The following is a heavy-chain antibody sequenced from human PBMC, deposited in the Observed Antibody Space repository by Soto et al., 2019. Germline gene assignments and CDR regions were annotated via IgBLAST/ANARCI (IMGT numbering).Heavy chain of an antibody. CDR2: IYHSGST. D-gene: IGHD3-9*01. CDR1: GGFISRGGYS. CDR3: VRGDILTGYPYFHY. V-gene: IGHV4-30-2*01. J-gene: IGHJ4*02. Sequence: SETLSLTWAVSGGFISRGGYSWSWIRQPPGKGLEWIGYIYHSGSTYYNPSLKSRVTISVDRAKNQISLKLSSVTAADTDVYYCVRGDILTGYPYFHYWAQGTMVTVSS.